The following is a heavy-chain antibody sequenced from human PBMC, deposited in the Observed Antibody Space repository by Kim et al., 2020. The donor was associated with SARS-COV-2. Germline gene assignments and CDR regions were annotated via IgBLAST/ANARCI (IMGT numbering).Heavy chain of an antibody. D-gene: IGHD6-13*01. CDR3: ASHPRGIAAAGTGLFDY. J-gene: IGHJ4*02. CDR2: IDPSDSYT. CDR1: GYSFTSYW. Sequence: GESLKISCKGSGYSFTSYWISWVRQMPGKGLEWMGRIDPSDSYTNYSPSFQGHVTISADKSISTAYLQWSSLKASDTAMYYCASHPRGIAAAGTGLFDYWGQGTLVTVSS. V-gene: IGHV5-10-1*01.